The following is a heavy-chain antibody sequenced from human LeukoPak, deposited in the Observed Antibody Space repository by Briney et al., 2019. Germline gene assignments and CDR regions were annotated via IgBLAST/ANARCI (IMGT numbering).Heavy chain of an antibody. CDR2: IIPIFGTA. J-gene: IGHJ3*02. V-gene: IGHV1-69*13. Sequence: SAKVSCKASGYTFTGYYMHWVRQAPGQGLEWMGGIIPIFGTANYAQKFQGRVTITADESTSTAYMELSSLRSEDTAVYYCARDLGAMNYDILTGYFDIWGQGTMVTVSS. CDR1: GYTFTGYY. D-gene: IGHD3-9*01. CDR3: ARDLGAMNYDILTGYFDI.